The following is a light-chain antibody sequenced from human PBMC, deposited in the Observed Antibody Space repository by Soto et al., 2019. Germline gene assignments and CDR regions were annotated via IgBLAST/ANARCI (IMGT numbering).Light chain of an antibody. V-gene: IGKV3-11*01. CDR2: DAS. CDR1: QSVRSY. J-gene: IGKJ2*01. Sequence: EIVLTQSPATLSLSPGERATLSCRASQSVRSYLAWFQHKPGHAPRLLIYDASNRATGVPPRFSGSGSGTDFTLTISSLEPEDFAVYYCQQRSSWPDTFGQGTKVEI. CDR3: QQRSSWPDT.